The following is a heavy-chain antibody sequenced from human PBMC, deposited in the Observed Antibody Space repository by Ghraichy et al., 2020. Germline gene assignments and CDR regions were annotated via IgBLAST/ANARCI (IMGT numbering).Heavy chain of an antibody. J-gene: IGHJ4*02. CDR1: GGSFSGYY. CDR2: INHSGST. V-gene: IGHV4-34*01. CDR3: ARGDIVATPYFDY. Sequence: SETLSLTCAVYGGSFSGYYWSWIRQPPGMGLEWIGEINHSGSTNYSPSLKSRVTISVDTSKNQFSLKLSSVTAADTAVYYCARGDIVATPYFDYWGQGTLVTVSS. D-gene: IGHD5-12*01.